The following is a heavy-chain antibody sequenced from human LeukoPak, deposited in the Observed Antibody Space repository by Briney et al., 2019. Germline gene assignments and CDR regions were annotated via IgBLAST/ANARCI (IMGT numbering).Heavy chain of an antibody. J-gene: IGHJ6*03. CDR1: GFPLTGYA. D-gene: IGHD6-19*01. CDR3: ARSSGWYHRGPDYYYYYMDV. V-gene: IGHV3-21*01. Sequence: GGSLRLSCAASGFPLTGYAMNWVRQAPGKGLEWVSSISSTSSYIYYADSVKSRFTISRDNAKNSLYLQMNSLRAEDTAVYYCARSSGWYHRGPDYYYYYMDVWGKGTTVTVS. CDR2: ISSTSSYI.